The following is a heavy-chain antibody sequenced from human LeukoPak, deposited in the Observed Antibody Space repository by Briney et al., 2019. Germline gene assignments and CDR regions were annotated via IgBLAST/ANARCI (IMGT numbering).Heavy chain of an antibody. V-gene: IGHV3-23*01. Sequence: EGSLRLSCAASGFTFSSYAMSWVRQAPGKGLEWVSAISGSGGSTYYADSVKGRFTISRDNSKNTLYLQVNSLRAEDTAVYYCAKSHDSSGYYYGHWGQGTLVTVSS. CDR3: AKSHDSSGYYYGH. CDR2: ISGSGGST. D-gene: IGHD3-22*01. CDR1: GFTFSSYA. J-gene: IGHJ4*02.